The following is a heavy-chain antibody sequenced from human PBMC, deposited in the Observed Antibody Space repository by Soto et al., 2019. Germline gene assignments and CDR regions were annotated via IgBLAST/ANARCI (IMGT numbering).Heavy chain of an antibody. J-gene: IGHJ4*02. CDR1: GGTLSSYT. Sequence: QVQLVQSGAEVKKPGSSVKVSCKASGGTLSSYTISWVRQAPGQGLEWMGRIIPILGIANYAQKFQGRVTITADKSTSTAYMELSSLRSADTAVYYCARGMATTLGYWGQGTLVTVSS. V-gene: IGHV1-69*02. CDR3: ARGMATTLGY. CDR2: IIPILGIA. D-gene: IGHD5-12*01.